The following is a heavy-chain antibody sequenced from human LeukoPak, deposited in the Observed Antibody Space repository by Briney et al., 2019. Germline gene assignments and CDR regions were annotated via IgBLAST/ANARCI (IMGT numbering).Heavy chain of an antibody. V-gene: IGHV1-18*01. J-gene: IGHJ5*02. D-gene: IGHD4-17*01. CDR1: GDTFTHYI. CDR2: ISAYNNYT. Sequence: GASVKVSCKASGDTFTHYIINWVRQAPGQGLEWMGKISAYNNYTTYAQKFQGRIAMTTDTSTNTAYMDLRSLRSDDTAFYYCAREGADDHGRLQWFDPGAREPWSPSPQ. CDR3: AREGADDHGRLQWFDP.